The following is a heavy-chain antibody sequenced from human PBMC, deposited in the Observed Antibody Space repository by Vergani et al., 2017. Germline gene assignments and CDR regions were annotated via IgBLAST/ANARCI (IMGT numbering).Heavy chain of an antibody. J-gene: IGHJ2*01. D-gene: IGHD6-13*01. CDR1: GFTFSRHW. CDR3: VKDIAASGNYWYFDL. V-gene: IGHV3-74*01. Sequence: EVQLVESGGGLVQPGGSLRLSCAASGFTFSRHWMHWVRQAPGKGLVWVSRVNPEGTNTPYADSVKGRFTISRDNAKNSLYLQMNSLRAEDTSLYYCVKDIAASGNYWYFDLWVRGTLVTVCS. CDR2: VNPEGTNT.